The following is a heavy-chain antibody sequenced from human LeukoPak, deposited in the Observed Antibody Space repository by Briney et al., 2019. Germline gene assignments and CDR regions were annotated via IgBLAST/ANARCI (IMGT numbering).Heavy chain of an antibody. J-gene: IGHJ4*02. CDR2: INHSGST. D-gene: IGHD6-13*01. CDR1: GGSFSGYY. Sequence: SETLSLTCAVYGGSFSGYYWSWIRRPPGKGLEWLGEINHSGSTNYNPSLKSRVTISVDTSKNQFSLKLSSVTAADTAVYAREGFEQQLGVGECYFDYWGQGTLVTVSS. V-gene: IGHV4-34*01. CDR3: EGFEQQLGVGECYFDY.